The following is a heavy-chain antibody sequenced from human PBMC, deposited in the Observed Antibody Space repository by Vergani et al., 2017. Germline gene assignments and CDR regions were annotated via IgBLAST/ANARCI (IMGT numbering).Heavy chain of an antibody. CDR3: ARGRGYKGPNXCDY. V-gene: IGHV4-59*01. J-gene: IGHJ4*02. D-gene: IGHD5-24*01. CDR2: IDYSGST. Sequence: QVQLQESGPGLVQPAGTLSLTCTVSGGSISSYYWSWIRQTPGKGLEWIGYIDYSGSTNYNPSLKSRGTITVDKSMNQFSLKLGSVTAADTAVYYCARGRGYKGPNXCDYWGQGTLVTGSS. CDR1: GGSISSYY.